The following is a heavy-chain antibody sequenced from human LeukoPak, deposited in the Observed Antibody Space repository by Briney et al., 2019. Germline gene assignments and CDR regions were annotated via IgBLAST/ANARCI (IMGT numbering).Heavy chain of an antibody. CDR1: GFTFSRYY. D-gene: IGHD1-26*01. V-gene: IGHV3-74*01. CDR2: INDIGTDR. CDR3: ARDRGNYPYYFDY. Sequence: GGSLRLSCAASGFTFSRYYMHWVRQAPGKGLVWVSRINDIGTDRIYADSVKGRFTISRDNSKNTLYLQMNSLRAEDTAVYYCARDRGNYPYYFDYWGQGTLVTVSS. J-gene: IGHJ4*02.